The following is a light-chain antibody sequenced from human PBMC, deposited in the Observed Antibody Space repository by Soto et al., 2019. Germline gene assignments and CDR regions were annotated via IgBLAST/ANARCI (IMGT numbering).Light chain of an antibody. CDR3: QQYGSSPPGA. CDR2: GAS. Sequence: EIVLTQSPGTLSVSPGERATLSCRASQSVSSSYLAWYQQKPGQAPRLLIYGASSRATGIPDRFSGSGSGTDFTLTISRLEPEDFAVYYCQQYGSSPPGAFGQGTRLEIK. J-gene: IGKJ5*01. V-gene: IGKV3-20*01. CDR1: QSVSSSY.